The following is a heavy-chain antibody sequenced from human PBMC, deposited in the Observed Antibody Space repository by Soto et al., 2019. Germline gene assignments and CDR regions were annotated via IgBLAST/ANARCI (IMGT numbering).Heavy chain of an antibody. D-gene: IGHD6-13*01. Sequence: SETLSLTCAVSGGSISSSNWWSWVRQPPGKGLEWIGEIYHSGSTNYNPPLKSRVTISVDKSKNQFSLKLSSVTAADTAVYYCARDKYSSSWHYYYYGMDVWGQGTTVTVSS. J-gene: IGHJ6*02. CDR1: GGSISSSNW. CDR3: ARDKYSSSWHYYYYGMDV. CDR2: IYHSGST. V-gene: IGHV4-4*02.